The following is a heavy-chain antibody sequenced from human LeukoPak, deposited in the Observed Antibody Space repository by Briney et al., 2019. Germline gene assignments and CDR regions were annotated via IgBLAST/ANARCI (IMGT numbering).Heavy chain of an antibody. Sequence: PGGSLRLSCAASGFTFSSYAMHWVRQAPGKGLEWVAVISYDGSNKYYADSVKGRFTISRDNSKNTLYLQMNSLRAEDTAVYYCARDGEEVGTYYFDYWGQGTLVTVSS. CDR2: ISYDGSNK. V-gene: IGHV3-30*04. J-gene: IGHJ4*02. CDR3: ARDGEEVGTYYFDY. D-gene: IGHD1-26*01. CDR1: GFTFSSYA.